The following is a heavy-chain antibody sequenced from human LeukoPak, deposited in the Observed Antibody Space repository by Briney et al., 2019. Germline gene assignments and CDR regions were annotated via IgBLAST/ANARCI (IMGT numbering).Heavy chain of an antibody. D-gene: IGHD6-13*01. CDR3: AKGLHSSSWNDAFDI. CDR1: GFNFNYYG. J-gene: IGHJ3*02. V-gene: IGHV3-30*02. Sequence: GGSLRLSCAASGFNFNYYGMHWVRQAPGKWLEWVAFIRYDGSNKYYADSVKGRFTISRDNSENTLYMQMNSLRVEDTAVYYCAKGLHSSSWNDAFDIWGQGTTVTVSS. CDR2: IRYDGSNK.